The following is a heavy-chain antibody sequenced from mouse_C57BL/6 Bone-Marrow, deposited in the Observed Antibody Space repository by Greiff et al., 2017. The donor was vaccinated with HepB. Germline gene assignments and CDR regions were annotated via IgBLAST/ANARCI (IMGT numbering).Heavy chain of an antibody. CDR1: GYTFTSYG. V-gene: IGHV1-81*01. Sequence: QVQLQQSGAELARPGASVKLSCKASGYTFTSYGISWVKQRTGQGLEWIGEIYPRSGNTYYNEKFKGKATLTADKSSSTAYMELRSLTSEDSAVYFCARGDCDPAWFAYWGQGTLVTVSA. CDR3: ARGDCDPAWFAY. CDR2: IYPRSGNT. J-gene: IGHJ3*01.